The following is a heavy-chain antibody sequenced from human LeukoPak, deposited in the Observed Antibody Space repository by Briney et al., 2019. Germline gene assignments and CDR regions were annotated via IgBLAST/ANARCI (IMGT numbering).Heavy chain of an antibody. J-gene: IGHJ4*02. V-gene: IGHV3-15*01. D-gene: IGHD5-24*01. CDR2: IKSKTDGGTT. Sequence: GGSLRLSCAASGFTFSNAWMSWVRQASGKGLEWVGRIKSKTDGGTTDYAAPVKGRFTISRDDSKNTLYLQMNSLKTEDTAVYYCTTERWLQFRLYYFDYWGQGTLVTVSS. CDR1: GFTFSNAW. CDR3: TTERWLQFRLYYFDY.